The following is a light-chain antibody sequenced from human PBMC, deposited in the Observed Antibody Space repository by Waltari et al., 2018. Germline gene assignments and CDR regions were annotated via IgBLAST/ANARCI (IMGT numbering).Light chain of an antibody. Sequence: EIVMTQSPATLSVSPWERDTLSCRASQSVSSNLAWYQQKPGQAPRLLIFGASTRATDIPARFSGSGSGTEFTLTISSLQSEDFAVYYCLQYNDWPPWTFGQGTKVEIK. V-gene: IGKV3-15*01. CDR3: LQYNDWPPWT. J-gene: IGKJ1*01. CDR1: QSVSSN. CDR2: GAS.